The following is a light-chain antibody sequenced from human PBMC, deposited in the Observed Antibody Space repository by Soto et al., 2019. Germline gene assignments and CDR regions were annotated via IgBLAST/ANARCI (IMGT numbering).Light chain of an antibody. CDR2: DVS. V-gene: IGLV2-14*01. J-gene: IGLJ1*01. CDR1: SSDVGGYNY. Sequence: QSVLTQPASVSGSPGQSITISCTGTSSDVGGYNYVSWYQQHPGKAPKLMIYDVSNRPSGVSNRFSGSKSGNTASLTISGLHAEDEAEYYCSSYTSSSTLGVFGTGTKVTVL. CDR3: SSYTSSSTLGV.